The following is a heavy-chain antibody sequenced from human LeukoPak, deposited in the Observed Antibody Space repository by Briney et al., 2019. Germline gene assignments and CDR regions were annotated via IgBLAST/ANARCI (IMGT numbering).Heavy chain of an antibody. D-gene: IGHD3-16*01. CDR2: INHSGST. V-gene: IGHV4-34*01. Sequence: SETLSLTCAVYGGSFSGYYWSWIRQPPGKGLEWIGEINHSGSTNYNPSLKSRVTISVDTSKNPFSLTLSSVTAADTAVYYCARRGWGKYYYYYMDVWGKGTTVTASS. CDR3: ARRGWGKYYYYYMDV. J-gene: IGHJ6*03. CDR1: GGSFSGYY.